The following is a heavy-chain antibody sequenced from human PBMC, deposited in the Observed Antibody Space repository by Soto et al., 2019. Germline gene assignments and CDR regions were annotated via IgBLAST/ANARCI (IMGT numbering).Heavy chain of an antibody. CDR3: ARKGSSWYFDY. D-gene: IGHD6-6*01. V-gene: IGHV4-59*01. CDR2: IYYSGST. J-gene: IGHJ4*02. CDR1: GGSISRYY. Sequence: SETLSLTCTVSGGSISRYYWSWIRQPPGKGLEWIGYIYYSGSTNYNPSLKSRVTISVDTSKNQFSLMLSSVTAADTAVYYCARKGSSWYFDYWGQGTMGTVSS.